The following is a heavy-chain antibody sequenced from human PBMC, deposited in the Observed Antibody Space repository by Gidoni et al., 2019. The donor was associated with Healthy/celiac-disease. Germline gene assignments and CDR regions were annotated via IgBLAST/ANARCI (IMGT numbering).Heavy chain of an antibody. Sequence: QVQLVQSGAEVQKPGSSVKVSCKASGGTFSSYAISWVRQAPGQGLEWMGGIIPIFGTANYAQKFQGRVTITADESTSTAYMELSSLRSEDTAVYYCARPTTVTTTDYYYYGMDVWGQGTTVTVSS. CDR1: GGTFSSYA. D-gene: IGHD4-17*01. V-gene: IGHV1-69*01. CDR2: IIPIFGTA. J-gene: IGHJ6*01. CDR3: ARPTTVTTTDYYYYGMDV.